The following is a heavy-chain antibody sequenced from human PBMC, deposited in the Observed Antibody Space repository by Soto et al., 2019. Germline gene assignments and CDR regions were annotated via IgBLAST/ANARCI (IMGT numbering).Heavy chain of an antibody. J-gene: IGHJ4*02. CDR1: GFTFSSYA. CDR2: ISYYGSNK. V-gene: IGHV3-30-3*01. Sequence: GGSLRLSCAASGFTFSSYAMHWVRQAPGKGLEWVAVISYYGSNKYHADTVKGRFTISRDKSKNTLYLQMNSLRAEDKALYYCAKSGSSNWDDYLDYWGQGSLVTVSS. D-gene: IGHD6-13*01. CDR3: AKSGSSNWDDYLDY.